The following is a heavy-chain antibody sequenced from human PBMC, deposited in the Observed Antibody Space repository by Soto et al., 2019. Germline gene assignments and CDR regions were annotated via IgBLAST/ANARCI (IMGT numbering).Heavy chain of an antibody. CDR1: GGSISSGGYS. J-gene: IGHJ4*02. CDR3: ARGASLIYPDSSGYYPCCFDY. Sequence: SETLSLTCAVSGGSISSGGYSWSWIRQPPGKGLEWIGYIYHSGSTYYNPSLKSRVTISVDRSKNQFSLKLSSVTAAHTAVYYCARGASLIYPDSSGYYPCCFDYWGRGPMIAVSS. CDR2: IYHSGST. V-gene: IGHV4-30-2*01. D-gene: IGHD3-22*01.